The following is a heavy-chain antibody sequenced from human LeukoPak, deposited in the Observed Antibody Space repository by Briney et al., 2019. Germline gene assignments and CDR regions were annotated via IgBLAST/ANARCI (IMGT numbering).Heavy chain of an antibody. CDR1: GFRFDSKW. J-gene: IGHJ6*02. D-gene: IGHD6-19*01. CDR3: ASVAGPYYYHYYGMDV. CDR2: IKQDGSEK. Sequence: GGSLRLSCAASGFRFDSKWMSWVRQAPGKGLESVANIKQDGSEKYYVDSVKGRFTISRDSAKNSVHLQMNSLRVEDTAVYYCASVAGPYYYHYYGMDVWGQGTAVTVSS. V-gene: IGHV3-7*03.